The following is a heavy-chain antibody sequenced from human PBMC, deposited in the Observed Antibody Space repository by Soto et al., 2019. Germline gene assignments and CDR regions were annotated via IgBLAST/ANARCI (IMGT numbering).Heavy chain of an antibody. CDR2: IHYTGIT. V-gene: IGHV4-59*01. D-gene: IGHD1-26*01. CDR1: GDSISSYS. CDR3: ASVGNLGRWIQPLDS. Sequence: QVQLQVSGPGLVKPSETLSLTCTVSGDSISSYSWSWIRQPPGKGLEWIGNIHYTGITKYSPSLQRRVTMSVDTAQYHFSLKLISVTTADTAVYFCASVGNLGRWIQPLDSWGQGTLVTVSS. J-gene: IGHJ4*02.